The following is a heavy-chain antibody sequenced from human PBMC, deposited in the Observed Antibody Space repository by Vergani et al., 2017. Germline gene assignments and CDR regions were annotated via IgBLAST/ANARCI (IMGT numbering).Heavy chain of an antibody. Sequence: QVQLVESGGGVVQPGRSLRLSCAASGFTFSSYGMHWVRQAPDKGLEWVAVISYDGSNKYYADSVKGRFTISRDNSKNTLYLQMNSLRVEDTAMYFCAKDLSYSTAWPHFDSRGQGTLVTVSS. CDR3: AKDLSYSTAWPHFDS. D-gene: IGHD4-11*01. V-gene: IGHV3-30*18. CDR1: GFTFSSYG. CDR2: ISYDGSNK. J-gene: IGHJ4*02.